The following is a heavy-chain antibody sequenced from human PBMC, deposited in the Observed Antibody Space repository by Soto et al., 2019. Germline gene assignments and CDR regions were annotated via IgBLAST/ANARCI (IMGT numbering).Heavy chain of an antibody. Sequence: EVQLLESGGDLAQPGGSLRLSCAASGFTFSNYAMSWVRRAPGKGLEWVSTIGSSGSTYYADSVKGRFTISRDNSKNTLYLQMNSLRAEDTAVYYCAKDFHGDYPYWYFDLWGRGTLVTVSS. D-gene: IGHD4-17*01. CDR3: AKDFHGDYPYWYFDL. V-gene: IGHV3-23*01. J-gene: IGHJ2*01. CDR1: GFTFSNYA. CDR2: IGSSGST.